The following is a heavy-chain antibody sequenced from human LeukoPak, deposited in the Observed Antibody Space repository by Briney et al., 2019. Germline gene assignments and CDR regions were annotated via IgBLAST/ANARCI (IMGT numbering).Heavy chain of an antibody. CDR2: INPSGGST. J-gene: IGHJ6*02. CDR3: ARDQKGYGSGTYYSV. CDR1: GYTFTSYY. Sequence: VASVKVSCKASGYTFTSYYMHWVRQAPGQGLEWMGIINPSGGSTSYAQKFQGRVTMTRDTSRSTVYMEPSSLRSEDTAVYYCARDQKGYGSGTYYSVWGQGTTVTVSS. V-gene: IGHV1-46*01. D-gene: IGHD3-10*01.